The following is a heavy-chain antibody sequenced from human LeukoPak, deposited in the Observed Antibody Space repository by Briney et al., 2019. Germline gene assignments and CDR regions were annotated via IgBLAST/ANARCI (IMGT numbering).Heavy chain of an antibody. Sequence: GGTLRLSCAASGFTFRSYAMNWVRQAPGKGLEWVSGLSGSGRGGSTYYAASVKGRFTIPRENSKNTLYLQMNSLRAEDTAVYYCAKSLAAAGNYWGQGTLVTVSS. J-gene: IGHJ4*02. CDR1: GFTFRSYA. CDR3: AKSLAAAGNY. CDR2: LSGSGRGGST. D-gene: IGHD6-13*01. V-gene: IGHV3-23*01.